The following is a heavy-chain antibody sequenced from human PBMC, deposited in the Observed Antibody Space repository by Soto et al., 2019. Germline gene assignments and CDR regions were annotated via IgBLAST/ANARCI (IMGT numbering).Heavy chain of an antibody. CDR1: GDSVSSGY. CDR2: MYLGGSF. J-gene: IGHJ4*02. V-gene: IGHV4-59*02. D-gene: IGHD6-13*01. Sequence: SETLSLTCNVSGDSVSSGYWSWIRQPPGKGLEWIGFMYLGGSFNYNPSLASRVTISVETSKNQFSMRMTSVTAADTGTHYCARMPSSSWSVDYWGQGTLVPVSS. CDR3: ARMPSSSWSVDY.